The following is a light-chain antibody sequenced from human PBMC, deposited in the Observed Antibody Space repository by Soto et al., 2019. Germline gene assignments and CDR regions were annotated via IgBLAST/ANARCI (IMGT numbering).Light chain of an antibody. V-gene: IGLV2-14*01. CDR3: SSYTSSSTLV. Sequence: SVLTQPAPLSGAPGQAITLSLPGTHRAVGGYNYVSWYQQHPGKAPKLMIYDVSNRPSGVSNRFSGSKSGNTASLTISGLQAEDEADYYCSSYTSSSTLVFGTGTKVTVL. CDR1: HRAVGGYNY. CDR2: DVS. J-gene: IGLJ1*01.